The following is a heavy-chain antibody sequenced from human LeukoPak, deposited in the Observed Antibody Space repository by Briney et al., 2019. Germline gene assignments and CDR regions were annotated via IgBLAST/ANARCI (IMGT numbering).Heavy chain of an antibody. V-gene: IGHV3-7*01. CDR2: IKQDGSEK. CDR3: ARDGGGDSSGYLYYFDY. J-gene: IGHJ4*02. Sequence: GGSLRLSCAASGFTFSSYWMSWVRQAPGKGLEWVANIKQDGSEKYYVDSVKGRFTISRDNAKNSLYLQMNSLRAEDTAVYYCARDGGGDSSGYLYYFDYWGQGTLVTVSS. CDR1: GFTFSSYW. D-gene: IGHD3-22*01.